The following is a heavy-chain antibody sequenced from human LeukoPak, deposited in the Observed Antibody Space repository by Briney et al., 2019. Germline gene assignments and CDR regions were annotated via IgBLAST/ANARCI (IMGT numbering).Heavy chain of an antibody. V-gene: IGHV4-59*01. Sequence: PSETLSLTCSVSAGSISTYYWSWIRQPPGKGLEWIGYIYFRGSTNYNPSLKSRVTISVDTSKNLFSLKLSSVTAADTAVYYCARLDSSGWYYFDFWGQGTLVTVSS. CDR1: AGSISTYY. J-gene: IGHJ4*02. CDR2: IYFRGST. CDR3: ARLDSSGWYYFDF. D-gene: IGHD6-19*01.